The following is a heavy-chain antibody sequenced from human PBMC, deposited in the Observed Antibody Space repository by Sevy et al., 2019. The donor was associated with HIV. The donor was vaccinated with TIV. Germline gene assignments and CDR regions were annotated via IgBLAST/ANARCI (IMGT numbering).Heavy chain of an antibody. CDR3: TTDREYGDYKGGFDY. D-gene: IGHD4-17*01. Sequence: GGSLRLSCAVSGFTVTNAWMGWVRQAPGKGLEWVGRIRSNTDGGTTDYAAPLKGRFTISRDDSKNTLYLQMNILKSADTAVYYCTTDREYGDYKGGFDYWGQGTLVTVSS. CDR1: GFTVTNAW. V-gene: IGHV3-15*01. CDR2: IRSNTDGGTT. J-gene: IGHJ4*02.